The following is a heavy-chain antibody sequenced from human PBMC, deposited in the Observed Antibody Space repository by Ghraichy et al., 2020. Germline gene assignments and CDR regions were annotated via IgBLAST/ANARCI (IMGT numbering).Heavy chain of an antibody. CDR2: ISSSSSYI. CDR3: ARVGYGSGSYRVDAFDI. CDR1: GFTFSSYS. J-gene: IGHJ3*02. D-gene: IGHD3-10*01. Sequence: GGSLRLSCAASGFTFSSYSMNWVRQAPGKGLEWVSSISSSSSYIYYADSVKGRFTISRDNAKNSLYLQMNSLRAEDTAVYYCARVGYGSGSYRVDAFDIWGQGTMVTVSS. V-gene: IGHV3-21*01.